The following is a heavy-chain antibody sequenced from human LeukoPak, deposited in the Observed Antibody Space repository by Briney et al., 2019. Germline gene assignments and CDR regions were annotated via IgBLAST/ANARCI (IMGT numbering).Heavy chain of an antibody. Sequence: PGGSLRLSCAASGFTFSSYWMSWVRQAPGKGLEWVANIKQDGSEKYYVDSVKGRFTISRDNAKNSLYLQMNSLRAEDTAVYYCARDRMTYYYDTGFDYWGQGTLVTVSS. CDR2: IKQDGSEK. J-gene: IGHJ4*02. CDR3: ARDRMTYYYDTGFDY. D-gene: IGHD3-22*01. CDR1: GFTFSSYW. V-gene: IGHV3-7*03.